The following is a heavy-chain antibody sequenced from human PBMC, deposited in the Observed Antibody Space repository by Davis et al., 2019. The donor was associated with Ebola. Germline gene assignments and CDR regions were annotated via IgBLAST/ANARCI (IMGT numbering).Heavy chain of an antibody. D-gene: IGHD5-24*01. CDR2: ISLSSSTI. Sequence: GESLKISCAASGFTFSSYSMSWVRQAPGKGLEWVAYISLSSSTIYYADSVKGRFTISRDNSKNTLYLQMNSLRAEDTAVYYCARGTNGYNPGGYFDSWGQGTLVTVSS. CDR3: ARGTNGYNPGGYFDS. CDR1: GFTFSSYS. V-gene: IGHV3-48*01. J-gene: IGHJ4*02.